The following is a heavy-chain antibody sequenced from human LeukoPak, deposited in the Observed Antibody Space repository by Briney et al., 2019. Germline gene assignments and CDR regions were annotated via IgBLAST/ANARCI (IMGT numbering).Heavy chain of an antibody. V-gene: IGHV1-8*01. D-gene: IGHD2-8*01. CDR1: GYTFTTYD. CDR3: ARVFCVHGVCYTGDWFDP. J-gene: IGHJ5*02. CDR2: MNPNSGNK. Sequence: GASVKVSCKASGYTFTTYDINWVRQAPGQGLEWMGWMNPNSGNKGYAQKFQGRVTMTRNTSISTAYMELGSLRSEDTAVYYCARVFCVHGVCYTGDWFDPWGQGTLVTVSS.